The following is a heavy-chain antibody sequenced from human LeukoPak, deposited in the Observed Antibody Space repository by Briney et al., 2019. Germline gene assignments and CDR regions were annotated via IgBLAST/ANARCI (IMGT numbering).Heavy chain of an antibody. J-gene: IGHJ5*02. CDR2: IYWNDDK. Sequence: SGPTLVNPTQTLTLTCTFSGSSPSTSGVGVGWIRQPPGKALEWLALIYWNDDKRYSPSLKSRLTITKDTSKNQVVLTMTNMDPVDTATYYCAHSGYGSSSWYWFDPWGQGTLVTVSS. D-gene: IGHD6-13*01. CDR1: GSSPSTSGVG. V-gene: IGHV2-5*01. CDR3: AHSGYGSSSWYWFDP.